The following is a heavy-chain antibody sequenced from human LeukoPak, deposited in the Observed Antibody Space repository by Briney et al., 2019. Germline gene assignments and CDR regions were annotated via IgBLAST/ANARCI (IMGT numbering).Heavy chain of an antibody. CDR2: IIPIFGTA. CDR3: ARYRPPYYDFWSGYPYFDY. Sequence: SVKASCKASGGTFSSYAISWVRQAPGQGLEWMGGIIPIFGTANYAQKFQGRVTITADESTSTAYMELSSLRSEDTAVYYCARYRPPYYDFWSGYPYFDYWGQGTLVTVSS. V-gene: IGHV1-69*13. J-gene: IGHJ4*02. D-gene: IGHD3-3*01. CDR1: GGTFSSYA.